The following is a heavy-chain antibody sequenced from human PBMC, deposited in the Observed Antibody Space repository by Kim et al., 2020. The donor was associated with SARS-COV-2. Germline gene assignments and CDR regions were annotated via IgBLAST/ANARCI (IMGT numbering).Heavy chain of an antibody. Sequence: SVKVSCKASGDTFNSHTFNWVRQAPGQGLEWMGGLIPVFGTAHYTQKFQDRVTITADKSTNTVYMELRSLKSDDAAVYYCARGLHASGWYMGYWGPGTLVIVSS. V-gene: IGHV1-69*06. J-gene: IGHJ4*02. CDR2: LIPVFGTA. CDR1: GDTFNSHT. D-gene: IGHD6-19*01. CDR3: ARGLHASGWYMGY.